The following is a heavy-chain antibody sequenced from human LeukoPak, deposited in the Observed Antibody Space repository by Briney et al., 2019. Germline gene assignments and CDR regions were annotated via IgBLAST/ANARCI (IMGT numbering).Heavy chain of an antibody. CDR3: ARDPGNYGGFDY. CDR1: GGTFSSYA. J-gene: IGHJ4*02. V-gene: IGHV1-69*05. Sequence: ALVKVSCKASGGTFSSYAISWVRQAPGQGLEWMGRIIPIFGTANYAQKFQGRVTITTDESTSTAYMELSSLRSEDTAVYYCARDPGNYGGFDYWGQGTLVTVSS. D-gene: IGHD1-7*01. CDR2: IIPIFGTA.